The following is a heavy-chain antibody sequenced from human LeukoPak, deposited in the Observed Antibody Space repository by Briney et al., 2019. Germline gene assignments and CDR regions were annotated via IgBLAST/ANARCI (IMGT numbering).Heavy chain of an antibody. CDR2: IKEDGTEK. CDR1: GFIFTDYW. Sequence: GGSLRLSCAASGFIFTDYWMYWVRQAPGKGLAWVANIKEDGTEKNYVDSVKGRFTISRDNAKNSVYLQMNSLRAEDTAVYYCARDPGVGFGDYWGQGTLVTVSS. D-gene: IGHD3-10*01. J-gene: IGHJ4*02. V-gene: IGHV3-7*01. CDR3: ARDPGVGFGDY.